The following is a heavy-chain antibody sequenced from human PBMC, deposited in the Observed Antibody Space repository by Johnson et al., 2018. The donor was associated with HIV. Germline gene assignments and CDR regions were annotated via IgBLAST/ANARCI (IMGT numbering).Heavy chain of an antibody. J-gene: IGHJ3*01. D-gene: IGHD1-20*01. Sequence: QVKLVESGGGVVQPGRSLRLSCAASGFTFSSYAMHWVRQAPGKGLEWVAVIWYDGSNKYYADSVKGRFTISRDNSKNTLFVQMNSLRAEDTAVYYCAKDSMGFNWNQFEAFDVWGLGTMVTVSS. V-gene: IGHV3-33*06. CDR3: AKDSMGFNWNQFEAFDV. CDR2: IWYDGSNK. CDR1: GFTFSSYA.